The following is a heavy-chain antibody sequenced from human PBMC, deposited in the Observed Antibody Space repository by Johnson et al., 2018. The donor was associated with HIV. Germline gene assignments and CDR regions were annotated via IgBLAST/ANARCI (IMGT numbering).Heavy chain of an antibody. CDR3: ASTDDAFDI. D-gene: IGHD4-17*01. J-gene: IGHJ3*02. V-gene: IGHV3-23*04. Sequence: VQLVESGGGLVQPGGSLRVSCAASGFTFSSYAINWVRQAPGKGLEWVSGISGIGDSTYYADSVKGRFTISRDNSKNTLYLQMNSLRAEDTAVYYCASTDDAFDIWGQGTMVTVSS. CDR2: ISGIGDST. CDR1: GFTFSSYA.